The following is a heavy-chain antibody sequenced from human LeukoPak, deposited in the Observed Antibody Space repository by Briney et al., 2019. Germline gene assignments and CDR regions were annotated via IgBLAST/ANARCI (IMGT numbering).Heavy chain of an antibody. J-gene: IGHJ6*02. V-gene: IGHV3-21*01. CDR2: ISSSSSYI. CDR3: ARDGTYYDILTGYRASPMDV. CDR1: GFTFSSYS. Sequence: PGGSLRLSCAASGFTFSSYSMNLVRQAPGKGLEWVSSISSSSSYIYYADSVKGRFTSSRDNAKNSLYLQMNSLRAEDTAVYYCARDGTYYDILTGYRASPMDVWGQGTTVTVSS. D-gene: IGHD3-9*01.